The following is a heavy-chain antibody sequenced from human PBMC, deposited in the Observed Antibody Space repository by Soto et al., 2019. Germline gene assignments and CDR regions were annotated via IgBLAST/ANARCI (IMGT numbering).Heavy chain of an antibody. J-gene: IGHJ5*02. D-gene: IGHD3-3*01. Sequence: QVQLVQSGAEVKKPGASVKVSCRAFGYTFTSYGISWVRQAPGQGLEWMGWFSAYNGNTNYAQKLQGRVTMTTDTSTSTAYMELRSLRSDDTAVYYCARGSLITIFGVVIPNWFDPWGQGTLVTVSS. CDR3: ARGSLITIFGVVIPNWFDP. V-gene: IGHV1-18*01. CDR1: GYTFTSYG. CDR2: FSAYNGNT.